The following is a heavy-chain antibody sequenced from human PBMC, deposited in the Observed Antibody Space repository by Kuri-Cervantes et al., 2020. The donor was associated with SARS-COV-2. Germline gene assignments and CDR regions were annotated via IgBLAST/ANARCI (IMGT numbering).Heavy chain of an antibody. D-gene: IGHD2-2*01. Sequence: GESLKISCAASGFTFSSYSMNWVRQAPGKGLEWVSSISSSSSYIYYADSVKGRFTISRDNAKNSLYLQMNSLRTEDTALYYCAKDSEDCSSTSCYFDYWGQGTLVTVSS. V-gene: IGHV3-21*04. CDR1: GFTFSSYS. CDR3: AKDSEDCSSTSCYFDY. CDR2: ISSSSSYI. J-gene: IGHJ4*02.